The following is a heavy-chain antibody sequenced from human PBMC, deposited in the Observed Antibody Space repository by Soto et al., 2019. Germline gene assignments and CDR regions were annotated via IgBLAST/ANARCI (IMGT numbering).Heavy chain of an antibody. V-gene: IGHV3-21*01. Sequence: WLCXGLSCAASVVTLISYSINVFRQAPGKGLECVSSISSSSSYIYYADSVKGRLTISRYNAKNSLYLQMKSLRAEDTAVYYCARVGSKKPWLETWGQGTLVNVS. CDR1: VVTLISYS. CDR3: ARVGSKKPWLET. D-gene: IGHD6-13*01. CDR2: ISSSSSYI. J-gene: IGHJ5*02.